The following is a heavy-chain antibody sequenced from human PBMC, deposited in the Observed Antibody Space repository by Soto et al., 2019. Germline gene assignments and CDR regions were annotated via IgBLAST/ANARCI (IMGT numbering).Heavy chain of an antibody. CDR2: MNPNSGNT. J-gene: IGHJ6*02. V-gene: IGHV1-8*01. CDR3: ARIRWEVYGMDV. Sequence: GASVKVSCKASGYTFTSYDINWVRQATGQGLEWMGWMNPNSGNTGYAQKLQGRVTMTTDTSISTAYMELRSLRSDDTAVYYCARIRWEVYGMDVWGQGTTVTVSS. D-gene: IGHD1-26*01. CDR1: GYTFTSYD.